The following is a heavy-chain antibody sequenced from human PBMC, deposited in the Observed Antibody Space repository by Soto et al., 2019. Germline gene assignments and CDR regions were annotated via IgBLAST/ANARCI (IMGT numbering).Heavy chain of an antibody. D-gene: IGHD3-3*01. J-gene: IGHJ6*02. CDR2: MNPKSGNT. CDR1: GYTFTSYD. V-gene: IGHV1-8*01. Sequence: QVQLVQSGAEVKKPGASVKVSCKASGYTFTSYDIFWVRQATGQGLEWMGWMNPKSGNTGYAQNLQGRVAISRHTSISTVYMDVSSLSSEDTAVYYCASGLSPFRVLESLFPGDGMDVCGQGTTVTVSS. CDR3: ASGLSPFRVLESLFPGDGMDV.